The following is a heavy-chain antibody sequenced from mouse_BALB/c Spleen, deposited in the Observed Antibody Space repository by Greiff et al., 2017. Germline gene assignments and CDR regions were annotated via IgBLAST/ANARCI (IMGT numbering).Heavy chain of an antibody. CDR3: ASLATVGD. D-gene: IGHD1-1*01. CDR1: GYTFTSYW. Sequence: QVQLQQSGAELAKPGASVKMSCKASGYTFTSYWMHWVKQRPGQGLEWIGYINPSTGYTEYNQKFKDKATLTADKSSSTAYMQLSSLTSEDSAVYYCASLATVGDWGQGTSVTVSS. J-gene: IGHJ4*01. CDR2: INPSTGYT. V-gene: IGHV1-7*01.